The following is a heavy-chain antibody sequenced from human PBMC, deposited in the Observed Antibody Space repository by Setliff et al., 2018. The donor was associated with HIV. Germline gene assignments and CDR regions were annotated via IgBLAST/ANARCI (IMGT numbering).Heavy chain of an antibody. Sequence: GSLRLSCAVSGFTFSTYTMNWVRQSPGKGLEWIGNIYHTGSSYYNPSLNDRATISLDTSKNQFSLKLNSVTAADTAVYYCARDVLDLVISVYGFWGQGIPVTVSS. V-gene: IGHV4-38-2*02. CDR3: ARDVLDLVISVYGF. CDR2: IYHTGSS. J-gene: IGHJ4*02. D-gene: IGHD3-22*01. CDR1: GFTFSTYT.